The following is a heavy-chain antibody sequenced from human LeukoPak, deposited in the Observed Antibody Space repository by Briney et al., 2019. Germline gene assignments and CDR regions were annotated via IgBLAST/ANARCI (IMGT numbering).Heavy chain of an antibody. CDR1: GYTFTSYY. Sequence: ASVKVSCKASGYTFTSYYMHWVRQAPGQGLEWMGIINPSGGSTSYAQKFQGRVTMTRDTSTSTVYMELRSLRSEDTAVYYCAGDFGGVMVRGTFDYWGQGTLVTVSS. CDR3: AGDFGGVMVRGTFDY. V-gene: IGHV1-46*01. J-gene: IGHJ4*02. CDR2: INPSGGST. D-gene: IGHD3-10*01.